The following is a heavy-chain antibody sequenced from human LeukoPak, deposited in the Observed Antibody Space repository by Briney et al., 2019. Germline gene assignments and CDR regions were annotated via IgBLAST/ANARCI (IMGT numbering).Heavy chain of an antibody. CDR1: GFSFSSYA. Sequence: PGGSLRLSCAASGFSFSSYAMHWVRQAPGKGLEWVAVISYDGSNKYYTDSVKGRVTISRDHSKNTQNLQMNSLRAEDTALYYCARESLSGWYDQWGQGTLVTVSS. V-gene: IGHV3-30-3*01. CDR3: ARESLSGWYDQ. CDR2: ISYDGSNK. D-gene: IGHD6-19*01. J-gene: IGHJ5*02.